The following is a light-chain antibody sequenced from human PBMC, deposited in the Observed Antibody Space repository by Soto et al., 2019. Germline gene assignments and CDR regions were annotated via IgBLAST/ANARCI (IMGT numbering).Light chain of an antibody. V-gene: IGKV3-11*01. CDR1: QSVSSY. CDR2: DAS. J-gene: IGKJ1*01. Sequence: WTHSLGSLALCPRERASVASRASQSVSSYLAWYQQKPGQAPRLLIYDASNRATGIPARFSGSRSGPDFTLTTSSLEPDDFPVYHCQQPRILPGTLAQGTKLDI. CDR3: QQPRILPGT.